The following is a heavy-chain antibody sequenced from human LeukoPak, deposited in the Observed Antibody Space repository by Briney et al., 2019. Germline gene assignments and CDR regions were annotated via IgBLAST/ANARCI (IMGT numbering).Heavy chain of an antibody. V-gene: IGHV3-43D*03. CDR2: IGWDGGST. Sequence: PGGSLRLSCAASGFTFDDYAMHWVRQAPGKGLEWVSLIGWDGGSTYYADSVKGRFTISRDNSENSLYLQMNSLRAEDTALYYCAKEGVAGTYYYYYYMDVWGKGTTVTVSS. CDR1: GFTFDDYA. J-gene: IGHJ6*03. D-gene: IGHD6-19*01. CDR3: AKEGVAGTYYYYYYMDV.